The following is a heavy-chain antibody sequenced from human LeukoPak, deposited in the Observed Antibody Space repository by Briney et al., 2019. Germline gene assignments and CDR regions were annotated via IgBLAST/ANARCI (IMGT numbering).Heavy chain of an antibody. Sequence: GGSLRLSCAASGFTFSSYDMNWVRQAPGKGLEWVSYISSSGSTIYYADSVKGRFTISGDNAKNSLYLQMNSLRAEDTAVYYCARETALVIQGEAFDIWGQGTMVTVSS. CDR3: ARETALVIQGEAFDI. J-gene: IGHJ3*02. CDR2: ISSSGSTI. V-gene: IGHV3-48*03. D-gene: IGHD3-16*01. CDR1: GFTFSSYD.